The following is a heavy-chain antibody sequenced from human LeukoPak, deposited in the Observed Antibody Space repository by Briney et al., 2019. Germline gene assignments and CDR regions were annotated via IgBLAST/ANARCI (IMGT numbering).Heavy chain of an antibody. Sequence: GGSLRLSCAASGFTFSSYAMHWVRQAPGKGLEWVAVISYDGSNKYYADSVKGRFTISRDKSKNTLYLQMNSLRAEDTAVYYCARDGGYDSGLVDYWGQGTLVTVSS. CDR3: ARDGGYDSGLVDY. D-gene: IGHD3-22*01. V-gene: IGHV3-30-3*01. CDR1: GFTFSSYA. J-gene: IGHJ4*02. CDR2: ISYDGSNK.